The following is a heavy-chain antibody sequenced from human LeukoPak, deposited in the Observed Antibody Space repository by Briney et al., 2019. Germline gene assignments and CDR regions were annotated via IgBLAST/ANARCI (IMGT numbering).Heavy chain of an antibody. CDR2: IYYSGST. Sequence: SETLSLTCTVSGGSISSYYWSWIRQHPGKGLEWIGYIYYSGSTYYNPSLKSRVTISVDTSKNQFSLKLSSVTAADTAVYYCARGPNSAAGPTRRLYYFDYWGQGTLVTVSS. J-gene: IGHJ4*02. V-gene: IGHV4-59*06. CDR3: ARGPNSAAGPTRRLYYFDY. CDR1: GGSISSYY. D-gene: IGHD6-13*01.